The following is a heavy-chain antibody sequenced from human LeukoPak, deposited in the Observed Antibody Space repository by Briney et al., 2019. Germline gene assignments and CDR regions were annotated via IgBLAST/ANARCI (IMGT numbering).Heavy chain of an antibody. D-gene: IGHD1-26*01. J-gene: IGHJ4*02. CDR1: GYTFTGYY. Sequence: ASVKVSCKASGYTFTGYYMHWLRQAPGQGLEWMGWINPNGGSTKYAQKFQGRVTMTRDTSISTAYMELSRLRSDDTAVYYCARDPAKMGGTPFDYWGQGTLVTVSS. V-gene: IGHV1-2*02. CDR3: ARDPAKMGGTPFDY. CDR2: INPNGGST.